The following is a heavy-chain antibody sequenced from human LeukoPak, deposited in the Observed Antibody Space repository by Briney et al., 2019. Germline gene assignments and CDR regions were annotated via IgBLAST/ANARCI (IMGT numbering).Heavy chain of an antibody. CDR2: IYTSGST. V-gene: IGHV4-4*07. Sequence: SETLPLTCTFSGGSISSYYWSWIRQPAGKGLEWIGRIYTSGSTNYNPSLKSRVTMSVDTSKNQFSLKLTSVTAADTAVYYCARDAALSGYYYYYMDVWGKGTTVTVSS. D-gene: IGHD6-13*01. CDR1: GGSISSYY. J-gene: IGHJ6*03. CDR3: ARDAALSGYYYYYMDV.